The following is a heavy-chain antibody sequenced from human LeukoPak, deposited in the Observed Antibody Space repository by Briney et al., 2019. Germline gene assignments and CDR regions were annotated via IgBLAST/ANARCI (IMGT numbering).Heavy chain of an antibody. D-gene: IGHD1-1*01. CDR3: ARDRSTGWFDP. J-gene: IGHJ5*02. CDR1: SGSISTSNYY. V-gene: IGHV4-39*07. CDR2: IFYSGST. Sequence: SETLSLTCTVSSGSISTSNYYWGWVRQPPGKALEWIGNIFYSGSTYYSPSLKSRVTISVDTSKNQFSLKLSSVTAADTAVYYCARDRSTGWFDPWGQRTLVTVSS.